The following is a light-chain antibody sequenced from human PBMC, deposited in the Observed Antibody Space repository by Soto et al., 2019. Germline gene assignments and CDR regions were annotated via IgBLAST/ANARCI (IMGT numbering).Light chain of an antibody. Sequence: QSVLTQPASVSGSPGQSITISCTGTSSPVGIDILVSWYQQYPGKAPKLIIYEGRKRPSGISDRFSGSRSDNTASLTISGLQAEDEADYYCCSYAGSATLFAGGTKLTVL. J-gene: IGLJ2*01. CDR1: SSPVGIDIL. CDR3: CSYAGSATL. V-gene: IGLV2-23*01. CDR2: EGR.